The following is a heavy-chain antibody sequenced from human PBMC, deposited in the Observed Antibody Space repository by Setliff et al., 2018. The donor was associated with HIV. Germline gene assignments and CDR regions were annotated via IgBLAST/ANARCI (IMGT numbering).Heavy chain of an antibody. D-gene: IGHD1-26*01. CDR3: ATDNREGVGTPYYFDY. V-gene: IGHV1-24*01. Sequence: GASVKVSCKVSGYTLTKLSMHWVRQAPEKGLEWMGGFDPELGETFFAQNFRGRLTMTQDTSTDTAYMELTSLRSDDTAMYYCATDNREGVGTPYYFDYWGQGTLVTVTS. CDR1: GYTLTKLS. J-gene: IGHJ4*02. CDR2: FDPELGET.